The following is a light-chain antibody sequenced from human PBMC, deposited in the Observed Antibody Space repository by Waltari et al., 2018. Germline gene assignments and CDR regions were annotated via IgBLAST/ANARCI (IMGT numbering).Light chain of an antibody. CDR3: AAWDDSLNGWV. V-gene: IGLV1-44*01. J-gene: IGLJ3*02. Sequence: QSVLTQPPSASGTPGQRVSISCSGRRSNLGKNTINWYQQVPGRAPKPLIYSNDQRRSGVPDRFSGSKSGTSGSLAISGLQSEEEADYYCAAWDDSLNGWVFGGGTKLTVL. CDR1: RSNLGKNT. CDR2: SND.